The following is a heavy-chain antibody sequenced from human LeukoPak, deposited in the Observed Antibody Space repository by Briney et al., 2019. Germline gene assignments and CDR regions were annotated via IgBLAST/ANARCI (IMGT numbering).Heavy chain of an antibody. Sequence: PGGSLRLSCAASGFTFSDAWLSWVRQAPGKGLEWVGRIKSKTDGETIDYAAPVKGRFTISRDDSEKTLYLQMNTLKTEDTAVYYCTTEGRGYWGQRTLVTVSS. CDR1: GFTFSDAW. V-gene: IGHV3-15*01. CDR3: TTEGRGY. J-gene: IGHJ4*02. CDR2: IKSKTDGETI.